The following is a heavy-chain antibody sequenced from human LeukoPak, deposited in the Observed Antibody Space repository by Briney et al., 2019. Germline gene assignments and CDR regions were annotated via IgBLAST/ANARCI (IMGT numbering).Heavy chain of an antibody. Sequence: GASVKVSCKASGYTFTGYYMHWVRQAPGQGLEWMGWINPNSGGTNYAQKFQGRVTMTRDTSISTAYMELSRLRSGDTAVYYCARDPAAGSQLDYWGQGTLVTVSS. D-gene: IGHD6-13*01. CDR1: GYTFTGYY. J-gene: IGHJ4*02. CDR3: ARDPAAGSQLDY. CDR2: INPNSGGT. V-gene: IGHV1-2*02.